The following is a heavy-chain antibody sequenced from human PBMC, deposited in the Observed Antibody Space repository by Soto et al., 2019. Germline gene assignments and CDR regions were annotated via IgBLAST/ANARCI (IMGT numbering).Heavy chain of an antibody. CDR1: GFTFDDYA. V-gene: IGHV3-9*01. CDR2: ISWNSGSI. J-gene: IGHJ4*02. D-gene: IGHD3-3*01. CDR3: AKGYDFWSGTIDY. Sequence: EVQLVESGGGLVQPGRSLRLSCAASGFTFDDYAMHWVRRAPGKGLEWVSGISWNSGSISYADSVKGRFTISRDNAKNSLYLQMNSLRAEDTALYYCAKGYDFWSGTIDYWGQGTLVTVSS.